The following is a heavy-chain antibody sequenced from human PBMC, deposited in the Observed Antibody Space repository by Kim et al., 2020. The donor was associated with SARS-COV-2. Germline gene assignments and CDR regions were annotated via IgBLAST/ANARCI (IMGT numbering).Heavy chain of an antibody. V-gene: IGHV1-2*02. CDR3: AREDNINWKYFDF. CDR1: GYTFTGYF. CDR2: INPKSGYT. J-gene: IGHJ4*02. D-gene: IGHD1-1*01. Sequence: ASVKVSCKASGYTFTGYFIHWVRQAPGQALEWGGDINPKSGYTSYAQKFQGRVTLTRDTSTSTAYMELRSLRSVDTAIYYCAREDNINWKYFDFWGQGTLVTVSS.